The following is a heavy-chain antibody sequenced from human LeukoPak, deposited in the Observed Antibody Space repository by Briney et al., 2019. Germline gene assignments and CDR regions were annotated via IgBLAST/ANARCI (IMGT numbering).Heavy chain of an antibody. V-gene: IGHV3-30-3*01. D-gene: IGHD4-17*01. CDR1: GFTFSSYA. CDR2: ISYDGSNK. Sequence: GGSLRLSCAASGFTFSSYAMHWVRQAPGKGLEWVAVISYDGSNKYYADSVKGRFTISRDNSKNTLYLQMNSPRAEDTAVYYCARDDYGDYSFDYWGQGTLVTVSS. CDR3: ARDDYGDYSFDY. J-gene: IGHJ4*02.